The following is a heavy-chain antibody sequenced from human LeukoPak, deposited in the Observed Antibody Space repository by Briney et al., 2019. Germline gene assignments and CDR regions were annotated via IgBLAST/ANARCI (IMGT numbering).Heavy chain of an antibody. CDR1: GFTFSSYG. V-gene: IGHV3-30*18. CDR3: AKDPVY. CDR2: ISYDGSNK. Sequence: GGSLRLSCAASGFTFSSYGMHWVRQAPGKGLEWVAVISYDGSNKYYADSVKGRFTTSRDNSKNTLYLQMNSLRAEDTAVYYCAKDPVYWGQGTLVTVSS. J-gene: IGHJ4*02.